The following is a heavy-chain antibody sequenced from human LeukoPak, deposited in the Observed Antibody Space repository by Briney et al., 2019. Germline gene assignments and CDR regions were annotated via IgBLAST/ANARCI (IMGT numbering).Heavy chain of an antibody. CDR1: GFTFSSYG. D-gene: IGHD6-13*01. J-gene: IGHJ4*02. CDR3: ARDSSSWFVFDY. V-gene: IGHV3-33*01. CDR2: IWYDGSNK. Sequence: GRSLRLSCAASGFTFSSYGMHWVRQAPGKGLEWVAVIWYDGSNKYYADSVKGRFTISRDNSKNTLYLQMNSLRADDTAVYYCARDSSSWFVFDYWGQGTLVTVSS.